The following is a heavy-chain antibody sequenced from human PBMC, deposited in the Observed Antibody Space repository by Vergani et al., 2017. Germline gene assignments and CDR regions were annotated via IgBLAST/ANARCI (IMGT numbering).Heavy chain of an antibody. Sequence: EVQLLESGGGLVQPGGSLRLSCAASGFTFSSYAMSWVRQAPGKGLEWVSAISGSGGSTYYADSVKGRFTISRDNSKNTLYLQMNSLRAEDTAVYYCASIYSSSWYNGRFDPWGQGTLVTVSS. CDR3: ASIYSSSWYNGRFDP. CDR1: GFTFSSYA. CDR2: ISGSGGST. D-gene: IGHD6-13*01. J-gene: IGHJ5*02. V-gene: IGHV3-23*01.